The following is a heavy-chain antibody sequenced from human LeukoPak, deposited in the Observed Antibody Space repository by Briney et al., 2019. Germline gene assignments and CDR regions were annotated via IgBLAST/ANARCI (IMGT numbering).Heavy chain of an antibody. V-gene: IGHV1-8*02. D-gene: IGHD3-10*01. Sequence: ASVKVSCKASGYTFTGYYMHWVRQAPGQGLEWMGWMNPNSGNTGYAQKFQGRVTMTRNTSISTAYMELSSLRSEDTAVYYCARGLITMVRGVIIDPGRFDPWGQGTLVTVSS. J-gene: IGHJ5*02. CDR2: MNPNSGNT. CDR1: GYTFTGYY. CDR3: ARGLITMVRGVIIDPGRFDP.